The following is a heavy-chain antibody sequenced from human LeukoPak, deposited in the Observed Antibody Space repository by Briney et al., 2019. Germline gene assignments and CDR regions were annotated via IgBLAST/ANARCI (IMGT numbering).Heavy chain of an antibody. D-gene: IGHD3-22*01. Sequence: GASVKVSCKASGGTFSNYTINWVRQAPGQRLEWMGRINPLGGTANCAQNFQGRVTITADKSTSQAYMVLSTLKSEDMAVYSCARYLVIGGDALDIWGQGTMVTVSS. CDR2: INPLGGTA. CDR3: ARYLVIGGDALDI. J-gene: IGHJ3*02. V-gene: IGHV1-69*08. CDR1: GGTFSNYT.